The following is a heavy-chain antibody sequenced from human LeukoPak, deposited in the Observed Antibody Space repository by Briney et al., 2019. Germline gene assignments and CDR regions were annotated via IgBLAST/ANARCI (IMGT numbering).Heavy chain of an antibody. J-gene: IGHJ3*02. D-gene: IGHD4-23*01. CDR2: IYYSGST. Sequence: SETLSLTCTVSGGSIGSYYWSWIRQPPGKGLEWIGYIYYSGSTNYNPSLKSRVTISVDTSKNQFSLKLSSVTTADTAVYYCARNYGGNGAFDIWGQGTMVTVSS. V-gene: IGHV4-59*08. CDR3: ARNYGGNGAFDI. CDR1: GGSIGSYY.